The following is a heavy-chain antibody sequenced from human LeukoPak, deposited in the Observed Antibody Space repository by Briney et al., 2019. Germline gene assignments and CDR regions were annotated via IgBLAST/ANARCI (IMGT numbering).Heavy chain of an antibody. J-gene: IGHJ3*02. CDR3: AKDFASGSHVGDAFDI. V-gene: IGHV3-23*01. Sequence: GGSLRLSCAASGFTLRSYAITWVRQAPGKGLEWVSGISGGTGSTYYADSVKGRFTISRDNSKNTVYLQMNSLRAEDTAVYYCAKDFASGSHVGDAFDIWGQGTMVTVSS. CDR1: GFTLRSYA. CDR2: ISGGTGST. D-gene: IGHD1-26*01.